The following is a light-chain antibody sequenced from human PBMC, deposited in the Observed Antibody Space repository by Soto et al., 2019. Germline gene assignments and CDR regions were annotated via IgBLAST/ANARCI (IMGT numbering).Light chain of an antibody. CDR1: QGLGSA. CDR3: QQYYNYPLT. J-gene: IGKJ4*01. CDR2: DAS. V-gene: IGKV1-8*01. Sequence: AIRLTQSPSSLSASTGDRVTITCRASQGLGSALAWYQQKPGKAPNVLIYDASTLQSGVPSRVSSSGSGTDFNLNIRSQQSTAFATYYYQQYYNYPLTFGGATPVEIK.